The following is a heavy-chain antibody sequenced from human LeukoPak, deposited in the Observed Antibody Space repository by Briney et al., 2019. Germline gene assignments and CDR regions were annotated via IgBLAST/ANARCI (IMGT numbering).Heavy chain of an antibody. V-gene: IGHV3-23*01. CDR1: GFTFRRYG. J-gene: IGHJ4*02. D-gene: IGHD2-21*01. CDR2: ISGSGGNT. Sequence: GGTLRLSCAASGFTFRRYGMSWVRQAPGKGLEWVSAISGSGGNTYYADSVKGRFTISRDNSKNTLYLQMSNVKSEDTAVYYCSCGGSRSGDTYWGRGILVTVSS. CDR3: SCGGSRSGDTY.